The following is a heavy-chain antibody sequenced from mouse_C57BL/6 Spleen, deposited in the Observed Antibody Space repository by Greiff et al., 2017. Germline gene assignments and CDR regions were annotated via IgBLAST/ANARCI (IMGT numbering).Heavy chain of an antibody. V-gene: IGHV1-15*01. D-gene: IGHD2-2*01. CDR2: IDPETGGT. Sequence: QVQLQQSGAELVRPGASVTLSCKASGYSFTDYEMHWVKQTPVPGLEWIGAIDPETGGTAYNQKFKGKAILTSDKSSSTAYMQRLSLTSEDSSVYYCTSSLYGYVLFAYWGQGTLVTVSA. CDR1: GYSFTDYE. J-gene: IGHJ3*01. CDR3: TSSLYGYVLFAY.